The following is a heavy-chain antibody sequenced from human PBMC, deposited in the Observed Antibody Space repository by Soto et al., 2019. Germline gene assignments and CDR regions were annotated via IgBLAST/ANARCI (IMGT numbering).Heavy chain of an antibody. CDR1: DGSLTEYH. CDR2: VSHHGTS. D-gene: IGHD3-22*01. J-gene: IGHJ4*02. Sequence: PSETLSLTCVVYDGSLTEYHWSWVRQTPGKGLEWIGEVSHHGTSHYNPSLGSRVALSLDTSKNQFSLTLSSVTAADTAIYYCASQDYDKSVYYFDYWGRGTLVTVSS. V-gene: IGHV4-34*01. CDR3: ASQDYDKSVYYFDY.